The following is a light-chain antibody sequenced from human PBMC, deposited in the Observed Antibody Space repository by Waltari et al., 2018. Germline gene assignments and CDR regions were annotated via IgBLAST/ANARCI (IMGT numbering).Light chain of an antibody. J-gene: IGLJ1*01. V-gene: IGLV1-40*01. Sequence: QSVLTQPPSVSVAPGQRATIPCTGSSSNTGAGYNVYWYQQLPGTAPKLLVYGNSNRPSGVPDRFSGSKSGTSASLAITGLQAEDEADYYCQSYDSSLSGSVFGTGTKVTVL. CDR3: QSYDSSLSGSV. CDR1: SSNTGAGYN. CDR2: GNS.